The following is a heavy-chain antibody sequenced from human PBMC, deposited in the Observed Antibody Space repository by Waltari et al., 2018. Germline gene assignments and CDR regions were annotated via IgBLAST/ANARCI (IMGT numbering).Heavy chain of an antibody. J-gene: IGHJ3*02. Sequence: QLQLQESGPGLVEPSETLSLTCTASGYSISNNNYYWGWIRQPQGTGLEWIGSLHYIWDTYYSSSLKSRVIISVDTSNNQFSLRLTSVTAADTAIYFCARNQRGWFDAFDIWGQGTAVTVSS. V-gene: IGHV4-39*07. CDR3: ARNQRGWFDAFDI. CDR2: LHYIWDT. CDR1: GYSISNNNYY. D-gene: IGHD6-19*01.